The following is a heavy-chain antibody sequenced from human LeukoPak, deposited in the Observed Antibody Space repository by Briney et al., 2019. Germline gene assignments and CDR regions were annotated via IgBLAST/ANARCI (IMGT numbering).Heavy chain of an antibody. J-gene: IGHJ3*02. CDR3: VRNDPDAFDI. CDR2: IIPIFGTA. V-gene: IGHV1-69*13. Sequence: ASVKVSCKASGGTFSSYAISWVRQAPGQGLEWMGGIIPIFGTANYAQKFQGRVTITADESTSTAYMELSSLRSEDTAVYYCVRNDPDAFDIWGQGTMVTVSS. D-gene: IGHD1-1*01. CDR1: GGTFSSYA.